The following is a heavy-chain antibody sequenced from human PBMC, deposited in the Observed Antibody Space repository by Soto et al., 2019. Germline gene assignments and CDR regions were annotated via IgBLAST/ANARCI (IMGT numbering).Heavy chain of an antibody. CDR3: ARGGSIYWYFDL. V-gene: IGHV1-3*01. J-gene: IGHJ2*01. CDR1: GYTFTNYA. D-gene: IGHD1-26*01. CDR2: VNAGNGNT. Sequence: QVQLVQSGAEVKKPGASVKVTCKASGYTFTNYARHWVRQAPGQRLEWMGWVNAGNGNTKYSQKFQGRVTITRDTSASTAYMELSSLRSEDTAVYYCARGGSIYWYFDLWGRGTLVTVSS.